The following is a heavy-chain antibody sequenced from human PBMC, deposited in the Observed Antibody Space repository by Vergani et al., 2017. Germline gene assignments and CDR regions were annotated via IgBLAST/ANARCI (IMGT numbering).Heavy chain of an antibody. CDR2: ISSSSSYI. V-gene: IGHV3-21*04. Sequence: VQLVESGGGVVQPGGSLRLSCAASGFTFSSYSMNWVRQAPGKGLEWVSSISSSSSYIYYADSVKGRFTISRDNAKNSLYLQMNSLRAEDTDVYYCAKEYSSSWDYWGQGTLVTVSS. CDR1: GFTFSSYS. D-gene: IGHD6-13*01. J-gene: IGHJ4*02. CDR3: AKEYSSSWDY.